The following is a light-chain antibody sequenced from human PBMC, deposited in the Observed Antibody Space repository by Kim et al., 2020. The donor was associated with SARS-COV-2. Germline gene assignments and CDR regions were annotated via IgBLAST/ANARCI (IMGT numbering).Light chain of an antibody. Sequence: SLSPGEGATPPCRASQSVSSYLAWYQQKPGQAPRLLIYDASTRATGIPARFSGSGSGTDFTLTISSLEPEDFAVYYCQQRSNWWTFGQGTKVDIK. CDR3: QQRSNWWT. J-gene: IGKJ1*01. V-gene: IGKV3-11*01. CDR1: QSVSSY. CDR2: DAS.